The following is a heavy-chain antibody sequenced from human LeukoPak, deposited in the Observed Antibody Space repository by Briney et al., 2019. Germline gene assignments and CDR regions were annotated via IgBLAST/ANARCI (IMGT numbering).Heavy chain of an antibody. J-gene: IGHJ3*02. CDR3: ARLINYYDSSGPDAFDI. V-gene: IGHV4-59*01. Sequence: PSETLSLTCTVSGGSISSYYWSWIRQPPGKGLGWIGYIYYSGSTNYNPSLKSRVTISVDTSKNQFSLKLSSVTAADTAVYYCARLINYYDSSGPDAFDIWGQGTMVTVSS. CDR2: IYYSGST. D-gene: IGHD3-22*01. CDR1: GGSISSYY.